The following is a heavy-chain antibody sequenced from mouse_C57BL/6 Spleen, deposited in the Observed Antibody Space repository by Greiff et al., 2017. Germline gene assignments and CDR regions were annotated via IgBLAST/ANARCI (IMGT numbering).Heavy chain of an antibody. CDR3: ASYDSPYFDY. Sequence: QVQLKQSGAELVKPGASVKISCKASGYAFSSYWMNWVKQRPGQGLAWIGQIYPGDGDTNYNGKFKGKATLTADTTSNTAYMQLSSRTYEDSAVYFCASYDSPYFDYWGQGTTLTVSS. D-gene: IGHD2-4*01. CDR1: GYAFSSYW. J-gene: IGHJ2*01. CDR2: IYPGDGDT. V-gene: IGHV1-80*01.